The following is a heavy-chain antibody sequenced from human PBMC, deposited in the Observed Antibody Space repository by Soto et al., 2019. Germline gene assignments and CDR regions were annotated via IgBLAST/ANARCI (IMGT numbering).Heavy chain of an antibody. D-gene: IGHD3-22*01. CDR1: GYSFTSYW. J-gene: IGHJ4*02. CDR3: ARLVYDSSGYYYFGRAAYFNY. CDR2: IYPGDSDT. Sequence: PGESLKISCNGSGYSFTSYWIGWVRQMPGKGLEWMGIIYPGDSDTRYSPSFQGQVTISADKSISTAYLQWSSLKASDTAMYYCARLVYDSSGYYYFGRAAYFNYWGQGTLVTVAS. V-gene: IGHV5-51*01.